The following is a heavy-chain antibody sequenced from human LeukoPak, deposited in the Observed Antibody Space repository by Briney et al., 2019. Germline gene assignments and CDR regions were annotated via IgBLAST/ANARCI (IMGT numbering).Heavy chain of an antibody. CDR1: GFSFSNYG. V-gene: IGHV3-30*02. D-gene: IGHD6-13*01. CDR2: IRNDGTNK. CDR3: AKDRSSSWSGGDY. Sequence: GGSLRLSCEASGFSFSNYGIHWVRQAPGKGLEWVAFIRNDGTNKYYTDSVKGRFTIYRDISKNTMYLQMNSLRVEDTAVFYCAKDRSSSWSGGDYWGQGTMVTVSS. J-gene: IGHJ4*02.